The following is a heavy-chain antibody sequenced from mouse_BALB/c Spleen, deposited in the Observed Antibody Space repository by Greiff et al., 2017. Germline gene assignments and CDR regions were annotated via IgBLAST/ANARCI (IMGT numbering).Heavy chain of an antibody. Sequence: EVKLVESGGGLVKPGGSLKLSCAASGFTFSRYAMSWVRQTPEKRLEWVASISSGGSTYYPDSVKGRFTISRVNDRNILYLQMSSLRSEDTAMYYYARDYLSSLVYAMDYWGQGTSVTVAS. CDR3: ARDYLSSLVYAMDY. CDR1: GFTFSRYA. V-gene: IGHV5-6-5*01. J-gene: IGHJ4*01. D-gene: IGHD1-1*01. CDR2: ISSGGST.